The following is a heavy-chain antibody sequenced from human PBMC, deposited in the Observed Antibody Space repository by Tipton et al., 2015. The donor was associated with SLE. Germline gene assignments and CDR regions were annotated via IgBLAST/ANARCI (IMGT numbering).Heavy chain of an antibody. V-gene: IGHV4-59*01. D-gene: IGHD6-25*01. CDR2: IFYSGST. CDR3: ARDRIDDRSGFYYYYDLDV. Sequence: LSLTCTVSGGSISSYYWSWIRQPPGKGLEWIGYIFYSGSTNYNPSLRSRVTISLDTSNNQFSLNLTSVTAADTAVYYCARDRIDDRSGFYYYYDLDVWGQGTTVTVSS. J-gene: IGHJ6*02. CDR1: GGSISSYY.